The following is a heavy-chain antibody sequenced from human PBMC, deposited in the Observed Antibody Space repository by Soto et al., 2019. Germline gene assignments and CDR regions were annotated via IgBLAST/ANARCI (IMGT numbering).Heavy chain of an antibody. J-gene: IGHJ5*02. V-gene: IGHV3-74*01. D-gene: IGHD2-15*01. CDR1: GFIFSGYW. CDR2: IKGDGSGI. Sequence: EVQLLESGGGLVPPGGSLRLSCAASGFIFSGYWMHWVRQAPGKVLVWVSRIKGDGSGISYADSVKGRFTISRDNVKKALYLQMNRLRAEDTAVYYCARAICSGGRCFLLDLWGQGTLVTVSS. CDR3: ARAICSGGRCFLLDL.